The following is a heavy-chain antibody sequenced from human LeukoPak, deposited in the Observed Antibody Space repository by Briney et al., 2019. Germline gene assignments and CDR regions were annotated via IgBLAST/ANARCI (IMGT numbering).Heavy chain of an antibody. J-gene: IGHJ5*02. CDR2: MNPNSGNT. V-gene: IGHV1-8*01. CDR1: GYTFTSHD. CDR3: ARAAWEYSSSFDP. Sequence: ASVKVSCKASGYTFTSHDINWVRQATGQGLEWMGWMNPNSGNTGYAQKFQGRVTMTRNTSISTAYMELSSLRSEDTAVYYCARAAWEYSSSFDPWGQGTLVTVSS. D-gene: IGHD6-6*01.